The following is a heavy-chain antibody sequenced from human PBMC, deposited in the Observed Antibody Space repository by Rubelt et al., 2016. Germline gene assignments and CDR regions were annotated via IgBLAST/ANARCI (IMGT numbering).Heavy chain of an antibody. J-gene: IGHJ4*02. CDR2: INHSGST. CDR1: GGSFSGYY. V-gene: IGHV4-34*01. Sequence: QVQLQQWGAGLLKPSETLSLTCAVYGGSFSGYYWSWIRQPPGKGLEWIGEINHSGSTNYNPSLKSRVTISVATSNDHFSLKRSLVTAAGTAVYYCASCGRYYGSGSYPPRTGIVDYWGQGTLVTVSS. D-gene: IGHD3-10*01. CDR3: ASCGRYYGSGSYPPRTGIVDY.